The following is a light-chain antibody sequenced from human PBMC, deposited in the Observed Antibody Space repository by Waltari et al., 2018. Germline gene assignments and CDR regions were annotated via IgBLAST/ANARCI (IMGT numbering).Light chain of an antibody. CDR3: CSYATYSPVL. J-gene: IGLJ2*01. V-gene: IGLV2-23*01. CDR1: SSGVGHNYF. CDR2: EGS. Sequence: QSALTQPASVSGSPGQSITISCTGTSSGVGHNYFVSWYQHHPGKAPKLSIYEGSKRPSGISNRFSGFRAGTLASLTISGLQAEDEADYYCCSYATYSPVLLGGGTKLTVL.